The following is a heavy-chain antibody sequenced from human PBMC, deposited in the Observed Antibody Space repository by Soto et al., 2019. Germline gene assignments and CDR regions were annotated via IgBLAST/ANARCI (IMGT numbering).Heavy chain of an antibody. J-gene: IGHJ6*04. CDR3: ARDDGLCDGGRCYGVPLDV. Sequence: EVQLVESGGGLVQPGGSLRLSCAASGFTVSSKYMSWVRQAPGKGLEWVSLIQSGGPTYYADSVKGRFTISRDTSENTMHLQMDSRRAEDKPVYYCARDDGLCDGGRCYGVPLDVWGTGTTVNVSS. V-gene: IGHV3-66*01. CDR2: IQSGGPT. CDR1: GFTVSSKY. D-gene: IGHD2-15*01.